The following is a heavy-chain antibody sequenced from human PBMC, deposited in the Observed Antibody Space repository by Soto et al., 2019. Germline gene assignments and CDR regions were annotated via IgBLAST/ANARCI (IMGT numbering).Heavy chain of an antibody. V-gene: IGHV1-46*01. CDR2: FNPYTGGT. Sequence: QGQLVQSGAEVKKPGASVKVSCKSSGYTFTTYYIHWMRQAPGQGLEWMGMFNPYTGGTRYAHKFQGRVTMTGDTSTSTGYMELSRLRSDDTAVYYCARLWGEXXXXXDPWGQXTLVTVSS. D-gene: IGHD1-26*01. J-gene: IGHJ5*02. CDR1: GYTFTTYY. CDR3: ARLWGEXXXXXDP.